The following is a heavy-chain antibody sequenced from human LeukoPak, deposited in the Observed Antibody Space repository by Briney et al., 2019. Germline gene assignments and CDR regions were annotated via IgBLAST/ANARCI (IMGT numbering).Heavy chain of an antibody. CDR2: VSGSGGSI. CDR1: GITFSSYA. V-gene: IGHV3-23*01. CDR3: AKDSPMGGWSLGYFDY. J-gene: IGHJ4*02. D-gene: IGHD6-19*01. Sequence: PGGSLRLSCAASGITFSSYAMSWVRQAPGKGLEWVSGVSGSGGSIYYADSVKGRFTISRDNSKNTLFLQMNSLRAEDTAVYYCAKDSPMGGWSLGYFDYWGQGTLVTVSS.